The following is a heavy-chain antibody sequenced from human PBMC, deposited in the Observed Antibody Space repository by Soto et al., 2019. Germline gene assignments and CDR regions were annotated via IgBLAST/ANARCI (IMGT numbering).Heavy chain of an antibody. CDR1: GYTFTSYY. CDR3: ARDQEPATLDYDSYYMDV. Sequence: QVQLVQSGAEVKKPGASVTVSCKASGYTFTSYYIHWVRQAPGQGLEWMGIINPSGGSTSYAQKFQGRVTMTSDTSTSTVYMEVSGLRSEDTAVYSCARDQEPATLDYDSYYMDVWGKGTTVTVSS. J-gene: IGHJ6*03. CDR2: INPSGGST. V-gene: IGHV1-46*03. D-gene: IGHD2-2*01.